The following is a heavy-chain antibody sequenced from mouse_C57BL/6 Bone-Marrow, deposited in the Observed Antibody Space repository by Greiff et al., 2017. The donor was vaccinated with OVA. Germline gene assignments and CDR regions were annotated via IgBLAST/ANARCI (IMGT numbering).Heavy chain of an antibody. Sequence: VQLQQSGAELARPGASVKLSCKASGYTFTSYGISWVKQRTGQGLEWIGEIYPRSGNTYYNEKFKGKATLTADKSSSTAYMELRSLTSEDSAVYFCARAKGCITTVAQYYFDYWGQGTTLTVSS. J-gene: IGHJ2*01. CDR2: IYPRSGNT. CDR3: ARAKGCITTVAQYYFDY. V-gene: IGHV1-81*01. D-gene: IGHD1-1*01. CDR1: GYTFTSYG.